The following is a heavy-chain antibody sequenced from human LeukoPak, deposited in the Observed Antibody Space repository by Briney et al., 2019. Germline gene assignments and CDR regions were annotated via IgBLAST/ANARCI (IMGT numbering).Heavy chain of an antibody. CDR1: GFSFSSHA. V-gene: IGHV3-23*01. CDR2: VGGNGANT. J-gene: IGHJ5*02. CDR3: ARDYFDSTLS. D-gene: IGHD3-22*01. Sequence: GGSLRLSCVASGFSFSSHAMTWVRQAPGKGLEWVSVVGGNGANTYYVDSVKGRFTISRDNAKNSLYLQTNNLRVEDAAVYYCARDYFDSTLSWGQGTLVTVSS.